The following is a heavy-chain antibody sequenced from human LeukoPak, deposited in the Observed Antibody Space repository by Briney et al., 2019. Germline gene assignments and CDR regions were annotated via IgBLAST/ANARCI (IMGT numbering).Heavy chain of an antibody. Sequence: SETLSLTCTVSGGSISSSSYYWGWIRQPPGKGLEWIGSIYYSGSTYYNPSLKSRVTISVDTSKNQFSLKLSSVTAADTAVYYCARAGWLRFGLGAFDIWGQGTMVTVSS. CDR1: GGSISSSSYY. CDR3: ARAGWLRFGLGAFDI. CDR2: IYYSGST. V-gene: IGHV4-39*07. D-gene: IGHD5-12*01. J-gene: IGHJ3*02.